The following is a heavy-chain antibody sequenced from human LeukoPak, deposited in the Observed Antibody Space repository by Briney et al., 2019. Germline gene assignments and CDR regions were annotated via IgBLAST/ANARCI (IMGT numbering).Heavy chain of an antibody. CDR1: GYTSTSYD. CDR2: MNPNSGNT. V-gene: IGHV1-8*01. J-gene: IGHJ5*02. CDR3: AREYSSSSAWFDP. Sequence: ASVKVSCKASGYTSTSYDINWVRQATGQGLEWMGWMNPNSGNTGYAQKFQGRVTMTRNTSISTAYMELSSLRSEDTAVYYCAREYSSSSAWFDPWGQGTLVTVSS. D-gene: IGHD6-6*01.